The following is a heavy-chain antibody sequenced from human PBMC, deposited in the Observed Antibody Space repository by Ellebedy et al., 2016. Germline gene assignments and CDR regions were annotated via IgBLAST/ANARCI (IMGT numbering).Heavy chain of an antibody. Sequence: ASVKVSCKASGYTFTSYYMRWVRQAPGQGLEWMGIINPSGGSTSYAQKFQGWVTMTRDTSISTAYMELSRLRSDDTAVYYCAREYSSGWYLKRDDAFDIWGQGTMVTVSS. CDR2: INPSGGST. CDR3: AREYSSGWYLKRDDAFDI. CDR1: GYTFTSYY. D-gene: IGHD6-19*01. J-gene: IGHJ3*02. V-gene: IGHV1-46*01.